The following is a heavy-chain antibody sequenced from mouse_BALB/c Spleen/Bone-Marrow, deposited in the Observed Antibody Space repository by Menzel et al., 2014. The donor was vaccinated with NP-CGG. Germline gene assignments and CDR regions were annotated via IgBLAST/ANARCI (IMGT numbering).Heavy chain of an antibody. CDR3: ADGDSFAY. J-gene: IGHJ3*01. V-gene: IGHV5-6-5*01. D-gene: IGHD2-13*01. Sequence: EVKLVESGGGLVKSGGSLKLSCAASGFTFSSYAMSWVRQTPEKRLELVASIYSGGSIYYPDSVKGRFTISRDNARNILYLQMSSLRSEDTAMYYCADGDSFAYWGQGTLVTVSA. CDR2: IYSGGSI. CDR1: GFTFSSYA.